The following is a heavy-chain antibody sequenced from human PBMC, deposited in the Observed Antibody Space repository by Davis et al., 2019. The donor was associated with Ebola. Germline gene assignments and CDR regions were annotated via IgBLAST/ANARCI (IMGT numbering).Heavy chain of an antibody. CDR1: GYTFTSYY. J-gene: IGHJ6*02. CDR2: INPSGGST. Sequence: ASVKVSCKASGYTFTSYYMHWVRQALGQGLEWMGIINPSGGSTSYAQKFQGRVTMTRDTSTSTVYMELSSLRSEDTAVYYCAREGAYDYGDYALGMDVWGQGTTVTVSS. D-gene: IGHD4-17*01. V-gene: IGHV1-46*01. CDR3: AREGAYDYGDYALGMDV.